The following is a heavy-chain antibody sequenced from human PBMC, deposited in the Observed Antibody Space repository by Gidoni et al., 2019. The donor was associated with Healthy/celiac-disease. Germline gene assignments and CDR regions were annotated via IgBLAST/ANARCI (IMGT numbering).Heavy chain of an antibody. CDR1: GHTFTSYY. D-gene: IGHD5-18*01. CDR2: INPSGGST. J-gene: IGHJ6*02. CDR3: ARVSDTAAYGMDV. Sequence: QVQLVQSGAAVKKPGASVKVSCMASGHTFTSYYMHWVRQAPGPVLGWMGIINPSGGSTSYAQKFQGRVTMTRDTSTSTVYMELSSLRSEDTAVYYCARVSDTAAYGMDVWGQGTTVTVSS. V-gene: IGHV1-46*03.